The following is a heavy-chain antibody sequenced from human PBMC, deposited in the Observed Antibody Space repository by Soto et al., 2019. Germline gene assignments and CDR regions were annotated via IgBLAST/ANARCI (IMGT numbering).Heavy chain of an antibody. D-gene: IGHD2-2*02. Sequence: ASVKVSFKASGYTCTIYVISWGRHSPVQGLEWMGWISAYNGNTNYAQKLQGRVTMTTDTSTSTAYMELRSLRSDDTAVYYCARDALGHTPGDWFDNWGQGTLVPXS. CDR1: GYTCTIYV. CDR2: ISAYNGNT. V-gene: IGHV1-18*01. CDR3: ARDALGHTPGDWFDN. J-gene: IGHJ5*02.